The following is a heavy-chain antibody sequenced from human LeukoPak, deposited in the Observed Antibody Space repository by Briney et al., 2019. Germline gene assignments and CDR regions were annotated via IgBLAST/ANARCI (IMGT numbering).Heavy chain of an antibody. D-gene: IGHD3-16*02. Sequence: TGGSLRLSCAASGFTFSSYSMNWVRQAPGKGLEWVSSISSSSSYIYYADSVKGRFTISRDNAKNSPYLQMNSLRAEDTAVYYCAKADRDYDYVWGSYRPTTFDYWGQGTLVTVSS. CDR1: GFTFSSYS. V-gene: IGHV3-21*01. CDR2: ISSSSSYI. J-gene: IGHJ4*02. CDR3: AKADRDYDYVWGSYRPTTFDY.